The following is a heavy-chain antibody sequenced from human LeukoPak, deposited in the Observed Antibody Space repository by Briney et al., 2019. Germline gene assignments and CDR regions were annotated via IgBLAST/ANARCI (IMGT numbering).Heavy chain of an antibody. D-gene: IGHD2-2*01. CDR1: GYTFTGYY. CDR3: ARVSCSSTSCYFPSYYYYGMDV. CDR2: INPNSGGT. V-gene: IGHV1-2*02. J-gene: IGHJ6*02. Sequence: ASVKVSCKASGYTFTGYYMHWVRQAPGQGLEWMGWINPNSGGTNHAQKFQGRVTMTRDTSISTAYMELSRPRSDDTAVYYCARVSCSSTSCYFPSYYYYGMDVWGQGTTVTVSS.